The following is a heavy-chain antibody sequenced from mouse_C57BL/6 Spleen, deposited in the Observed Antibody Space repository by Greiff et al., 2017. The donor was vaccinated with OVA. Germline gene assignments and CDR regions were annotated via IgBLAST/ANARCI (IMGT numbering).Heavy chain of an antibody. Sequence: QLQPSGPELVKPGASGKISCKASGYSFPDSNLKWVKQSNGKSLEWIGVINPNYGTTSYNQKFKGKATLTVDQSSSTAYMQLNSLTSDDSAVYYCATYYDGYYVFAYWGQGTLVTVSA. CDR1: GYSFPDSN. V-gene: IGHV1-39*01. J-gene: IGHJ3*01. CDR3: ATYYDGYYVFAY. D-gene: IGHD2-3*01. CDR2: INPNYGTT.